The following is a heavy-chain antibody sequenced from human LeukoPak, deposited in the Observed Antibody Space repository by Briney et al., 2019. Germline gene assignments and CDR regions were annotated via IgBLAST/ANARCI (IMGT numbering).Heavy chain of an antibody. D-gene: IGHD3-16*01. Sequence: SETLSLTCTVSGGSISSYYWSWIRQPPGKGLEWIGYIYYSGSTSYKPSLKSRVSISVDTSKNQFSLKLRSVTAADTAVYYCARETSQKGAHYMDVWGKGTTVTISS. CDR2: IYYSGST. V-gene: IGHV4-59*01. CDR3: ARETSQKGAHYMDV. J-gene: IGHJ6*03. CDR1: GGSISSYY.